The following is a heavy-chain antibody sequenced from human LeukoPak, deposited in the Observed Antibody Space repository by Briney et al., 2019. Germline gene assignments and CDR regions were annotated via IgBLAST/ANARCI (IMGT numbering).Heavy chain of an antibody. CDR1: GGSFSGYY. CDR2: INHSGST. Sequence: SETPSLTCAVYGGSFSGYYWSWIRQPPGKGLEWIGEINHSGSTNYNPSLKSRVTISVDTSKNQFSLKLSSVTAADTAVYYCARVRGNYYYDSSGYPRVHAFDIWGQGTMVTVSS. J-gene: IGHJ3*02. D-gene: IGHD3-22*01. CDR3: ARVRGNYYYDSSGYPRVHAFDI. V-gene: IGHV4-34*01.